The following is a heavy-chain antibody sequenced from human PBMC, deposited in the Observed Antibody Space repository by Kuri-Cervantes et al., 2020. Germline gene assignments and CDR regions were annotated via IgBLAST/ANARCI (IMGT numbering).Heavy chain of an antibody. V-gene: IGHV3-30*03. CDR1: GFTFSSYG. Sequence: LSLTCAASGFTFSSYGMHWVRQAPGKGLEWVAVISYDGSNKYYADSVKGRFTISRDNSENTLYLQMNSLRAEDTAVYYCARDLDYWGQGTLVTVSS. J-gene: IGHJ4*02. CDR2: ISYDGSNK. CDR3: ARDLDY.